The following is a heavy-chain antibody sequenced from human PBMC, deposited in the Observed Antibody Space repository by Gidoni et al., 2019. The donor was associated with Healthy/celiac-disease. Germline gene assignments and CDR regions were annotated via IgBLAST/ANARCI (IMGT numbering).Heavy chain of an antibody. V-gene: IGHV4-34*01. CDR1: GGSFSGYY. D-gene: IGHD3-16*02. Sequence: QVQLQQWGAGLLKPSETLSLTCAVYGGSFSGYYWSWIRQPPGKGLEWIGEINHSGSTNYNPSLKSRVTISVDTAKNQFSLKLSSVTAADTAVYYCARGRLLFNWGSYRYRTGYDAFDIWGQGTMVTVSS. CDR3: ARGRLLFNWGSYRYRTGYDAFDI. CDR2: INHSGST. J-gene: IGHJ3*02.